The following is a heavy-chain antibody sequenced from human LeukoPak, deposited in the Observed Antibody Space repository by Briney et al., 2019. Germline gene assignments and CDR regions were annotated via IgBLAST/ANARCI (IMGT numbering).Heavy chain of an antibody. CDR3: ARTYCSGGSCYSPFDY. V-gene: IGHV3-33*01. CDR2: IWYDGRYK. D-gene: IGHD2-15*01. CDR1: GFTFSSCG. Sequence: PGGSLRLSCAASGFTFSSCGMHWVRQVPGKGLEWVAVIWYDGRYKSYGDSVKGRITISRDNSKNTLYLQMNSLRAEDTAVYYCARTYCSGGSCYSPFDYWGQGTLVTVSS. J-gene: IGHJ4*02.